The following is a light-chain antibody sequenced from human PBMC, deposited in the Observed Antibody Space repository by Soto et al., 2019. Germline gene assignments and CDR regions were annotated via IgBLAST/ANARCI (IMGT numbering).Light chain of an antibody. V-gene: IGKV1-5*03. CDR2: KAS. Sequence: DIQMTQSPSTLSASVGDRVTITCRASQNINTWLAWYQQKPGKAPNLLIYKASTLESGVPSRFNGSASGTEFTLTISSLQPADFATYYCQQYNSYWTFGPGTKVDIK. CDR3: QQYNSYWT. CDR1: QNINTW. J-gene: IGKJ1*01.